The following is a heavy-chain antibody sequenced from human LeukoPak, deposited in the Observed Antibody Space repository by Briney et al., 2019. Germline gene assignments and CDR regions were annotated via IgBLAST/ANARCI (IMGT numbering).Heavy chain of an antibody. V-gene: IGHV4-4*02. D-gene: IGHD5-12*01. CDR3: VKRGNVANFDS. CDR2: IYHSGST. Sequence: PSGTLSLTCTVSGGSITSSNWWSWVRQPPGKGLEWFGEIYHSGSTNYQPSLKSRVTMSVDKSKDQFSLKLSSVTAADTAVYYCVKRGNVANFDSWGQGILVTVSS. J-gene: IGHJ4*02. CDR1: GGSITSSNW.